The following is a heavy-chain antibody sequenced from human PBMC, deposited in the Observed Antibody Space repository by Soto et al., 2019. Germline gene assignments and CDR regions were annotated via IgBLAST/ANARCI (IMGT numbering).Heavy chain of an antibody. D-gene: IGHD3-10*01. CDR3: VKDDSDYYGSGSYYPNYYGMDV. CDR2: ISSNGGST. J-gene: IGHJ6*02. V-gene: IGHV3-64D*08. CDR1: GFTFSSYA. Sequence: GGSLRLSCSASGFTFSSYAMHWVRQAPGKGLEYVSAISSNGGSTYYADSVKGRFTISRDNSKNTLYLQMSSLRAEDTAVYYCVKDDSDYYGSGSYYPNYYGMDVWGQGTTVTVSS.